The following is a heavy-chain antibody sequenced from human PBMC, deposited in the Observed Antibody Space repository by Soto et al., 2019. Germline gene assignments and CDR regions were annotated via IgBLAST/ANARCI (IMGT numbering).Heavy chain of an antibody. CDR3: ARGPDFIHSYLED. CDR1: GFSVSGSY. J-gene: IGHJ4*02. D-gene: IGHD3-3*01. Sequence: GGSLRLSCSASGFSVSGSYMSWVRQSPGKGLEWVSVIYGGGSTYYADSVKGRFTISSDTSKNTLYLQMNSLRVEDTAVYYCARGPDFIHSYLEDWGQGSQVTVSS. V-gene: IGHV3-53*01. CDR2: IYGGGST.